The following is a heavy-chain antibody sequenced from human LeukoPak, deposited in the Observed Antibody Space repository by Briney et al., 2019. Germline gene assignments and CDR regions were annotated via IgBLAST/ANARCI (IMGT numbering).Heavy chain of an antibody. J-gene: IGHJ5*02. Sequence: SETLSLTCTVSGGYFSNYYWSWIRQPPGKGLEWIGYIYYSGSTNYNPSLKSRVTISVDASKNLFSLNLSSVTAADTAVYYCARHPTALVSYGFDPWGQGTLVTVSS. CDR2: IYYSGST. D-gene: IGHD5-18*01. CDR1: GGYFSNYY. CDR3: ARHPTALVSYGFDP. V-gene: IGHV4-59*08.